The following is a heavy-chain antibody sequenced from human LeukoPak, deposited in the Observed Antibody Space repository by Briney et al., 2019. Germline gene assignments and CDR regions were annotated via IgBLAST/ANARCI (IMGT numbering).Heavy chain of an antibody. CDR3: ARSPRYGDGAFDI. CDR2: IYYSGST. V-gene: IGHV4-59*01. J-gene: IGHJ3*02. D-gene: IGHD4-17*01. CDR1: GGPLSKFY. Sequence: SSETPSPPLTVPGGPLSKFYWGWVPQPPGKGLGGVGYIYYSGSTNYNPSLKSRVTISVDTSKNQFSLKLSSVAAADTAVYYCARSPRYGDGAFDIWGQGTMVTVSS.